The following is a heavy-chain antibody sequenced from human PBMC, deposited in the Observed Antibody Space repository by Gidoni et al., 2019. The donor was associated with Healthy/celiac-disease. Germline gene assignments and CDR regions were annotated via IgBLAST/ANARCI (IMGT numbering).Heavy chain of an antibody. CDR3: ARDRFDIAAAMNYGMDV. CDR1: GFTFSSYS. V-gene: IGHV3-21*01. Sequence: EVQLVESGGGLVKPGGSLRLSCAASGFTFSSYSMNWVRQAPGKGLEWVSSISSSSSYIYYADSVKGRFTISRDNAKNSLYLQMNSLRAEDTAVYYCARDRFDIAAAMNYGMDVWGQGTTVTVSS. CDR2: ISSSSSYI. D-gene: IGHD6-13*01. J-gene: IGHJ6*02.